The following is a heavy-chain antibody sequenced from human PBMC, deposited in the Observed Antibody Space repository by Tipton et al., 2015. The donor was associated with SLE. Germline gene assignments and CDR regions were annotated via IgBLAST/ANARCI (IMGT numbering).Heavy chain of an antibody. D-gene: IGHD1-14*01. CDR1: GFTFSSYS. Sequence: GSLRLSCAASGFTFSSYSMNWVRQAPGKGLEWVSSISSSSYIYYADSVKGRFTISRDNAKNSLYLQMNSLRAEDTAVYYCMTSEPPVYFDLWGRGTLVTASS. V-gene: IGHV3-21*01. CDR2: ISSSSYI. J-gene: IGHJ2*01. CDR3: MTSEPPVYFDL.